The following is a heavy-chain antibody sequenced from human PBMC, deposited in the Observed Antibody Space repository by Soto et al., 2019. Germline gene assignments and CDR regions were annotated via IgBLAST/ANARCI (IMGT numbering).Heavy chain of an antibody. J-gene: IGHJ6*02. V-gene: IGHV1-18*04. CDR3: ARDGDSGGYFYYSGMDV. CDR1: GYTFTSYG. CDR2: ISAYNGNT. D-gene: IGHD3-22*01. Sequence: QVQLVQSGAEVKKPGASVKVSCKASGYTFTSYGISWVRQAPGQGLEWMGWISAYNGNTNYAQKLQGRVTMTTDTSTSTAYMELRSLRLDDTAVYYCARDGDSGGYFYYSGMDVWGQGTTVTVSS.